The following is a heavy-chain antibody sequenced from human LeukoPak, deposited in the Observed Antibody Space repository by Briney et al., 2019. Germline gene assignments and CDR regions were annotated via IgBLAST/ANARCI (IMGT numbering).Heavy chain of an antibody. J-gene: IGHJ5*02. V-gene: IGHV1-2*02. CDR1: GYTFTSYA. CDR2: INPNSGGT. CDR3: ARSLVVGATYPYH. D-gene: IGHD1-26*01. Sequence: ASVKVSCKASGYTFTSYAMNWVRQAPGQGLEWMGWINPNSGGTNYAQKFQGRVTMTRDTSISTAYMELSRLRAEDTAVYYCARSLVVGATYPYHWGQGTLVTVSS.